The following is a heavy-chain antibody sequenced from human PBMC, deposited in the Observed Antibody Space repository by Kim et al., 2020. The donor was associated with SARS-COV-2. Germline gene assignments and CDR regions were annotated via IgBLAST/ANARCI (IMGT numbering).Heavy chain of an antibody. J-gene: IGHJ4*02. CDR1: GFTFSSYS. Sequence: GGSLRLSCAASGFTFSSYSMNWVRQAPGKGLEWVSSISSSSSYIYYADSVKGRFTISRDNAKNSLYLQMNSLRAEDTAVYYCARERRSGSYYGPDYWGQGTLVTVSS. CDR2: ISSSSSYI. CDR3: ARERRSGSYYGPDY. D-gene: IGHD1-26*01. V-gene: IGHV3-21*01.